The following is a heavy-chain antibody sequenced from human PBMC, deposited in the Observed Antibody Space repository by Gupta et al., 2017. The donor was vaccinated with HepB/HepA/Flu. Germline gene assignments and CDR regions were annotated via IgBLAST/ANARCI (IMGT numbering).Heavy chain of an antibody. Sequence: QVQLQQWGAGLLKPSETLSLTCAVYGGSFSGYYWRWIRQPPGKGLEWIGEINHSGSTNYNPSLKSRVTISVDTSKNQFSLKLSSVTAADTAVYYCARGSATVTTVRAWYFDYWGQGTLVTVSS. CDR3: ARGSATVTTVRAWYFDY. J-gene: IGHJ4*02. D-gene: IGHD4-17*01. V-gene: IGHV4-34*01. CDR1: GGSFSGYY. CDR2: INHSGST.